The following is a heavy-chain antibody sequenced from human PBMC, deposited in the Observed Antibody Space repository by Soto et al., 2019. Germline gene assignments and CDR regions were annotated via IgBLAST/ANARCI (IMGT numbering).Heavy chain of an antibody. Sequence: EVQVVESGGGLVQPGRSLRLSCVGSGFTFDDHAMHWVRQAPGKGLEWVSGINWISDFVGYADSVKGRFTISRDNAKYSVYLKMNNLRAEDTALYVCVRDRTGGSGPVAGHPVGYYYAMDVWGQGTTVTVSS. J-gene: IGHJ6*02. CDR3: VRDRTGGSGPVAGHPVGYYYAMDV. CDR2: INWISDFV. CDR1: GFTFDDHA. D-gene: IGHD6-19*01. V-gene: IGHV3-9*01.